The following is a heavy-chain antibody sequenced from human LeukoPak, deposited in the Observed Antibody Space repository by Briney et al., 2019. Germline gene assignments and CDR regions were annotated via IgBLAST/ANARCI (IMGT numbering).Heavy chain of an antibody. J-gene: IGHJ4*02. D-gene: IGHD1-26*01. CDR2: ISGRGDSA. V-gene: IGHV3-23*01. CDR1: GLNFKFYA. CDR3: AKGDTTWELPHDY. Sequence: GGSLRLSCAVSGLNFKFYAMSWVRQGPGKGQEWVSGISGRGDSADYADSVKGRFTISRDNAKNSLYLQMNSLRAEDTAVYYCAKGDTTWELPHDYWGQGTLVTVSS.